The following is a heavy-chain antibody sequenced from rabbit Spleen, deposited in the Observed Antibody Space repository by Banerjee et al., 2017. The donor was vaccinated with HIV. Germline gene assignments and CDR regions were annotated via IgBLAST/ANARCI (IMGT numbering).Heavy chain of an antibody. D-gene: IGHD1-1*01. CDR1: GFSLSNKYD. J-gene: IGHJ4*01. V-gene: IGHV1S40*01. CDR2: IVVNSGKT. CDR3: ARDLDGGAGGYFDL. Sequence: QSLQESGGDLVQPGASLTLTCKASGFSLSNKYDMCWVRQAPGKGLDLSACIVVNSGKTYYASWAKGRFTVSKASSTTVDLKMTSLTAADSATYFCARDLDGGAGGYFDLWGPGTLVTVS.